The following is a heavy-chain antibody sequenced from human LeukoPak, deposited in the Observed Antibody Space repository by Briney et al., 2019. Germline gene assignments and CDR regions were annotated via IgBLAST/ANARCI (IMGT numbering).Heavy chain of an antibody. V-gene: IGHV1-2*02. Sequence: GASEKVSCKASGYTFTGYFMHWVRQAPGQGLEWMGWNNLNNGDTNYAQKFQGRVTMTRDTSISTAYMELSRLRSDDTAVYYCARQNVEAFDIWGQGTMVTVSS. J-gene: IGHJ3*02. CDR2: NNLNNGDT. CDR1: GYTFTGYF. CDR3: ARQNVEAFDI.